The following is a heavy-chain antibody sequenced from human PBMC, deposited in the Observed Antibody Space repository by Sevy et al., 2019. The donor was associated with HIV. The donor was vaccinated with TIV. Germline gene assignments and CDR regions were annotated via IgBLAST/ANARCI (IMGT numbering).Heavy chain of an antibody. CDR1: GFTFSNAW. Sequence: GGSLRLSCAASGFTFSNAWMSWVRQAPGKGLEWVGRIKSKTDCGTTDYAAPVKGRLTISRDDSKNTLYLQMNSLKTEDTAVYYCTTDRHVLRFLEWLPNPYYFDYWGQGTLVTVSS. V-gene: IGHV3-15*01. CDR2: IKSKTDCGTT. D-gene: IGHD3-3*01. CDR3: TTDRHVLRFLEWLPNPYYFDY. J-gene: IGHJ4*02.